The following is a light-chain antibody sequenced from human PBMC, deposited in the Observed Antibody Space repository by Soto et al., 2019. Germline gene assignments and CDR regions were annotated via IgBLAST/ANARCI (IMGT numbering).Light chain of an antibody. J-gene: IGKJ5*01. CDR1: QGISTY. Sequence: TITCRASQGISTYLAWYQQKPGKAPKLLIYAASTLQSGVPLSFSGSGSGTSFTLTISSLQPEDFATYYCQQLLSYPITFGQGTRLEIK. CDR3: QQLLSYPIT. CDR2: AAS. V-gene: IGKV1-9*01.